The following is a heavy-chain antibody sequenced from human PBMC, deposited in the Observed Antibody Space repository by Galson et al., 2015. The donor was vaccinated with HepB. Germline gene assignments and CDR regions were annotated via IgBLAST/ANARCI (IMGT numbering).Heavy chain of an antibody. CDR3: ARGGASRYSS. CDR2: ISPSGST. V-gene: IGHV4-34*01. J-gene: IGHJ5*02. Sequence: ETLSLTCAVYGGSFSGYYLTWIRHAPGKGLQWIGEISPSGSTDYNPSLKSRVSMSVDTSKNQFSLKLSSVTAADTALYYCARGGASRYSSWGQGTLVTVSS. CDR1: GGSFSGYY. D-gene: IGHD5-12*01.